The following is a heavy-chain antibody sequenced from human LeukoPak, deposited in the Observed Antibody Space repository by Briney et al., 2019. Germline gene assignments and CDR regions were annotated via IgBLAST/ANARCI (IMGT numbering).Heavy chain of an antibody. V-gene: IGHV3-30*03. J-gene: IGHJ6*02. D-gene: IGHD2-15*01. CDR1: GFTFSDYG. Sequence: GRSLRLSCAASGFTFSDYGMHWVRQAPGKGLEWVAVISYDGSNKYYADSVKGRFTISRDNSKKTLYLQMNSLRAEDTAVYYCARDFGGVWGQGTTVTVSS. CDR2: ISYDGSNK. CDR3: ARDFGGV.